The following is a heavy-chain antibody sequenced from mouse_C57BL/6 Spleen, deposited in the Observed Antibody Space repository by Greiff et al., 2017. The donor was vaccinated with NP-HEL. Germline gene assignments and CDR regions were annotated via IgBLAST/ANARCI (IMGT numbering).Heavy chain of an antibody. CDR3: AKPVEGDYPWFAY. V-gene: IGHV2-3*01. D-gene: IGHD2-4*01. Sequence: QVQLKESGPGLVAPSQSLSITCTASGFSLTSYGVSWVRQPPGKGLEWLGVIWGDGSTNYHSAHISRLSISNENTKCQVSLKLNSLQTDDTAAYYCAKPVEGDYPWFAYWGQGTLVTVSA. CDR2: IWGDGST. J-gene: IGHJ3*01. CDR1: GFSLTSYG.